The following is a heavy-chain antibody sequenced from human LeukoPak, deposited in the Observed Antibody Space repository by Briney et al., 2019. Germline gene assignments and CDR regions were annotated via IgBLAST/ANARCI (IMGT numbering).Heavy chain of an antibody. CDR1: GFNFSDSR. J-gene: IGHJ4*02. CDR3: VRDDRYFEP. CDR2: VNRDGTEK. Sequence: GGSLRLSCVPSGFNFSDSRMTWVRQAPGKGLQWVANVNRDGTEKDFLDSVEGRFTISRDNAKKSLSLQMSSLRPQDTAVYFCVRDDRYFEPWGQGTLVTVSS. V-gene: IGHV3-7*04.